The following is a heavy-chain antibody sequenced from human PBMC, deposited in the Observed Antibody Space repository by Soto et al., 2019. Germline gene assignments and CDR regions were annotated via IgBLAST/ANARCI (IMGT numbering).Heavy chain of an antibody. Sequence: EVQLVESGGGLIQPGGSLRLSCAASGFTVSSNYMNWVRQAPGKGLEWVSVIYRDGTTFYADSVKGRFTISRDNSKNTLDLQMNSLRDDDTAVYYCARVRGYYDTSGYSGYYLDYWGQGTLVTVSS. CDR2: IYRDGTT. CDR3: ARVRGYYDTSGYSGYYLDY. J-gene: IGHJ4*02. CDR1: GFTVSSNY. D-gene: IGHD3-22*01. V-gene: IGHV3-53*01.